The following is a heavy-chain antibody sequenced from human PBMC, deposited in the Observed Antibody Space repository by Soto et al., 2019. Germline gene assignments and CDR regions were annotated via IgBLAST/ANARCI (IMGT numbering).Heavy chain of an antibody. J-gene: IGHJ4*02. V-gene: IGHV3-9*01. CDR2: ISWNSGDI. CDR3: VKDMPPRYYYYSSGYYYDY. Sequence: GGSLRLTCAASGFTFDDYAMHWVRQAPGKGLEWVSSISWNSGDIAYADSVKGRFTISRDNSKNSVYLQMNSLRAEDTAFYYCVKDMPPRYYYYSSGYYYDYWGLGTPVTVSS. D-gene: IGHD3-22*01. CDR1: GFTFDDYA.